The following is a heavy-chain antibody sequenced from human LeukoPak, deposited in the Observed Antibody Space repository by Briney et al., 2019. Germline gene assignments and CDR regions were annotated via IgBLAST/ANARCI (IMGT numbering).Heavy chain of an antibody. D-gene: IGHD3-22*01. CDR1: GDSVSSNNAA. CDR2: TYYRSKWFY. Sequence: SQTLSLTCAISGDSVSSNNAAWNWVRQSPSRGLEWLGRTYYRSKWFYVYAESVKSRVIVNPDTSRNQFSLQLTSVTPEDTAVYYCARARGDSSGYWDYWGQGTLVTVSS. J-gene: IGHJ4*02. CDR3: ARARGDSSGYWDY. V-gene: IGHV6-1*01.